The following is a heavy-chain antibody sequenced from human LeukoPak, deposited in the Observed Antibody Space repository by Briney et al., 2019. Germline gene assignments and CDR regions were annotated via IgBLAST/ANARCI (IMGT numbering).Heavy chain of an antibody. V-gene: IGHV3-74*01. J-gene: IGHJ4*02. D-gene: IGHD2-2*01. CDR2: ISSDGSST. Sequence: WXSRISSDGSSTTYADSVKGRFTISRDNAKNTLYLQMSSLRAGDTAVYYCARDFGSGFCSGTSCYGYSSLAYWGQGTLVTVSS. CDR3: ARDFGSGFCSGTSCYGYSSLAY.